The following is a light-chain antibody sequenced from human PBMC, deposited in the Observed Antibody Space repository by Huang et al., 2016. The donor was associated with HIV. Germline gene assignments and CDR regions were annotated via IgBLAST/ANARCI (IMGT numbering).Light chain of an antibody. CDR1: QSVSTN. Sequence: EIVMTQSPATLSVSPGEIATLSCRASQSVSTNVAWYQQKLGRAPRLLIYGASTRATGIPVRFSGSGSGTEFTLTISSLQSEDFAVYYCQQYSNWPTWTFGQGTKVEIK. CDR3: QQYSNWPTWT. V-gene: IGKV3-15*01. CDR2: GAS. J-gene: IGKJ1*01.